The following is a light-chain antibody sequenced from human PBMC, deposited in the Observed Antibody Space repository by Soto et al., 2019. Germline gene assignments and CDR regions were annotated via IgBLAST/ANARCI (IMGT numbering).Light chain of an antibody. Sequence: QSVLTQPPSVSAAPGQKVTISCSGSSSNIGNNYVSWYQQLPGTAPKLLIYENNKRPSGIPDRFSGSKSGTSATLGITGLQTGDESDYYCGTWDSSLSALDVFVTGTKVTVL. CDR1: SSNIGNNY. CDR3: GTWDSSLSALDV. CDR2: ENN. J-gene: IGLJ1*01. V-gene: IGLV1-51*02.